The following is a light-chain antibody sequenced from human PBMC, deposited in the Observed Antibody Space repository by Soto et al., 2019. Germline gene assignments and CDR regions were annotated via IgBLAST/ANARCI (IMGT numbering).Light chain of an antibody. V-gene: IGLV2-14*01. CDR3: RSYTSSLNVV. Sequence: QSALTQPASVSGSPGQSITISCTGTSSDVGGYNYVSWYQQHPGKAPKLIIYDVNDRPSGVSSRFSGSKSGNTASLTISGLQAEDEADYYCRSYTSSLNVVFGGGTKVTVL. J-gene: IGLJ2*01. CDR2: DVN. CDR1: SSDVGGYNY.